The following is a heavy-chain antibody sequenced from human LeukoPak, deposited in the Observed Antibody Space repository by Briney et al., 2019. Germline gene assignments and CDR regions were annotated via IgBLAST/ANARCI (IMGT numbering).Heavy chain of an antibody. CDR1: GDSINSDY. V-gene: IGHV4-59*08. CDR3: ARRDMVRGVITSS. CDR2: IYYSGST. J-gene: IGHJ5*02. D-gene: IGHD3-10*01. Sequence: SETLSLTCTVSGDSINSDYWNWIRQPPGKGLEWIGFIYYSGSTNYNPSLKSRVTISVDASRSHFSLKLNSVTAADTAVYYCARRDMVRGVITSSWGQGTLVTVSS.